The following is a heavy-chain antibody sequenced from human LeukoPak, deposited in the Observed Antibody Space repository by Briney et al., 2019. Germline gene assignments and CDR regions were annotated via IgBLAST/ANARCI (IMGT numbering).Heavy chain of an antibody. CDR3: AKDGYDILTGYRYYFDY. V-gene: IGHV3-23*01. D-gene: IGHD3-9*01. Sequence: PGGTLRLSCVASRFIFSSFAMSWVRQAPGKGLEWVSSVVGDGHRAYYADSVKGRFTISRDNSNNTLYLQMRSLRADDTAVYYCAKDGYDILTGYRYYFDYWGQGTLVTVSS. CDR1: RFIFSSFA. CDR2: VVGDGHRA. J-gene: IGHJ4*02.